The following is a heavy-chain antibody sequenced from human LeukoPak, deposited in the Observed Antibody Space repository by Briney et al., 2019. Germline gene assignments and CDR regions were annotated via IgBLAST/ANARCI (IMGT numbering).Heavy chain of an antibody. D-gene: IGHD6-13*01. J-gene: IGHJ4*02. CDR3: ARGLASSRHFDY. Sequence: GGSLTLSCAASAFTFRSYWMHWVRPAPGKGLVWVSRIKSDGSSTSYAASVKGRFTISRENAKNTLYLQMNNLRAEDTAVYYCARGLASSRHFDYWGQGTLVTVSS. CDR1: AFTFRSYW. CDR2: IKSDGSST. V-gene: IGHV3-74*01.